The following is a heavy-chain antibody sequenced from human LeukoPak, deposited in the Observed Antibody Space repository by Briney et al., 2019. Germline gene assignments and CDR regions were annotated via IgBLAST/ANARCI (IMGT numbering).Heavy chain of an antibody. CDR2: IYYSGST. J-gene: IGHJ4*02. V-gene: IGHV4-39*01. CDR1: GGSISSSSYY. Sequence: PSETLSLTCTVSGGSISSSSYYWGWIRQPPGKGLEWIGSIYYSGSTYYNPSLRSRVTISVDTSKNQFSLKLSSVTAADTAVYYCARQPTVLGVDYWGQGTLVTVSS. CDR3: ARQPTVLGVDY. D-gene: IGHD4-11*01.